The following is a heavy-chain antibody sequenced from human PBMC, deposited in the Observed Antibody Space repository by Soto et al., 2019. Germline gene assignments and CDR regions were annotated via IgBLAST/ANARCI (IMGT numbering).Heavy chain of an antibody. CDR3: ARVPDKSGAKEGDFDY. V-gene: IGHV3-30-3*01. J-gene: IGHJ4*02. CDR2: ISYDGDNK. CDR1: GFNLVNYA. Sequence: QVQLVESGGGVVQPGTSLRLSCTASGFNLVNYAMHWVRQAPGTGLEGVAVISYDGDNKYYADSVKGRFTVSRDNSKNTLYLQLNRLRVEDTARYYCARVPDKSGAKEGDFDYWGQGTLVAVSS. D-gene: IGHD2-15*01.